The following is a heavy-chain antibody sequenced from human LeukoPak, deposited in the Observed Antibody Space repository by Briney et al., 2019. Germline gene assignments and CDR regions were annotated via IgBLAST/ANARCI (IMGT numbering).Heavy chain of an antibody. CDR2: IYSGGST. CDR1: GFTVSSIY. CDR3: ATTDFDY. V-gene: IGHV3-66*01. D-gene: IGHD1-1*01. J-gene: IGHJ4*02. Sequence: GGSLRLSCAASGFTVSSIYVGWVRQAPGKGLEWVSVIYSGGSTYYADSVKGRFTISRDNSKNTLYLQMNSLRAEDTGVYYYATTDFDYRGQGTLVTVSS.